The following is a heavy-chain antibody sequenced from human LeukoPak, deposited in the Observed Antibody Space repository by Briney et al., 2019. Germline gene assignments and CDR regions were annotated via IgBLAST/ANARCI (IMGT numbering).Heavy chain of an antibody. J-gene: IGHJ4*02. V-gene: IGHV3-23*01. CDR3: AKGSKGTYDY. CDR2: IIGSGGSR. CDR1: GFTFSSDV. Sequence: PGGSLRLSCLASGFTFSSDVMAWVRQAPGKGLEWVSSIIGSGGSRYYADSVKGRVTISRDNSKNTLYLQIYSLRAEDTAIYYCAKGSKGTYDYWGQGTLVTVSS.